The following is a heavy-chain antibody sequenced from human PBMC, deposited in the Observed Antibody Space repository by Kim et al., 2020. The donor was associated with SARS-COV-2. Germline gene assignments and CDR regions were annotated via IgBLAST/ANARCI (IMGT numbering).Heavy chain of an antibody. Sequence: SETLSLTCTVSGGSISSSSYYWGWIRQPPGKGLEWIGSIYYSGSTYYNPSLKSRVTISVDTSKNQFSLKLSSVTAADTAVYYCARLGGSYHFDYWGQGTLVTVSS. D-gene: IGHD1-26*01. V-gene: IGHV4-39*01. CDR1: GGSISSSSYY. CDR2: IYYSGST. CDR3: ARLGGSYHFDY. J-gene: IGHJ4*02.